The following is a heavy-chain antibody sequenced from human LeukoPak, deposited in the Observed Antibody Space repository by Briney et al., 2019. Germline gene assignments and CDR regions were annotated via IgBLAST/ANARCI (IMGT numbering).Heavy chain of an antibody. CDR2: IKSKTDGGTT. CDR3: TTGIAVAGTKDY. Sequence: PGGSLRLSCAASGFTFSNAWMSWVRQAPGKGLEWVGRIKSKTDGGTTDYAAPVKGRFTIPRDDSKNTLYLQMNSLKTEDTAVYYCTTGIAVAGTKDYWGQGTLVTVSS. J-gene: IGHJ4*02. CDR1: GFTFSNAW. D-gene: IGHD6-19*01. V-gene: IGHV3-15*01.